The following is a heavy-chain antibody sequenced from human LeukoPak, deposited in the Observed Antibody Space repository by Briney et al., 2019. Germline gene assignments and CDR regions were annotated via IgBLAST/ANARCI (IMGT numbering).Heavy chain of an antibody. D-gene: IGHD6-19*01. Sequence: GGSLRLSCAASGFTVSRNNLIWVRQPPGKGLEWVSVIYSGDSTYYVESVQGRFTISRDRTKNTVYLQMNSLRAEDTAVYYCASGGHGGGWSNFEYWGQGTLVTVSS. CDR3: ASGGHGGGWSNFEY. CDR1: GFTVSRNN. CDR2: IYSGDST. V-gene: IGHV3-53*01. J-gene: IGHJ4*02.